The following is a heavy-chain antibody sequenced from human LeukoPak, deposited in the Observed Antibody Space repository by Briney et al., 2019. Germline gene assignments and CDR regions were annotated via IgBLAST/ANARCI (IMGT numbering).Heavy chain of an antibody. D-gene: IGHD3-22*01. CDR2: IRYDGSNK. V-gene: IGHV3-30*02. CDR3: AKDQYYYDSSGYYYCYYMDV. J-gene: IGHJ6*03. CDR1: GFTFSSYG. Sequence: GGSLRLSCATSGFTFSSYGMHWVRQAPGKGLEWVAFIRYDGSNKYYADSVKGRFTISRDNSKNTLYLQMNSLRAEDTAVYYCAKDQYYYDSSGYYYCYYMDVWGKGTTVTISS.